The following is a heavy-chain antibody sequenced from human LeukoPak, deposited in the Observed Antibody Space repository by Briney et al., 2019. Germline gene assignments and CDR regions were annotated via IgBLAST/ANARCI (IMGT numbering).Heavy chain of an antibody. Sequence: GRSLRLSCAASGFTSSSYGMHWVRQAPGKGLEWVAVIWYDGSNKYYADSVKGRFTISRDNSKNTLYLQMNSLRAEDTAVYYCARDSSGFDPWGQGTLVTVSS. CDR1: GFTSSSYG. V-gene: IGHV3-33*01. J-gene: IGHJ5*02. D-gene: IGHD2-15*01. CDR2: IWYDGSNK. CDR3: ARDSSGFDP.